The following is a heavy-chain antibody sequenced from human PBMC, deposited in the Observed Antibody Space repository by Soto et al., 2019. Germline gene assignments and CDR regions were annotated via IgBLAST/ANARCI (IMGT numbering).Heavy chain of an antibody. CDR2: LYYGRSA. V-gene: IGHV4-59*01. J-gene: IGHJ5*02. CDR1: GDSISSYY. CDR3: ARYSPPKKTYDSNPGWFDP. Sequence: SETLSLTCAVSGDSISSYYCMWIRQPPGKGLESIGYLYYGRSANYNPSLKSRVTLSMDTSRNQCSLTLSSVTAADTAVYFCARYSPPKKTYDSNPGWFDPWGQGTLVTVSS. D-gene: IGHD3-22*01.